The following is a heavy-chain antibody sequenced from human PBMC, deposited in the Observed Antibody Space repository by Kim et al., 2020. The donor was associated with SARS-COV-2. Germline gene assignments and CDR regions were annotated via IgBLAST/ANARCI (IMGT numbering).Heavy chain of an antibody. CDR1: GFTFSSYS. D-gene: IGHD3-9*01. J-gene: IGHJ4*02. CDR3: AREVLRYFDWLFDY. V-gene: IGHV3-21*01. CDR2: ISSSSSYI. Sequence: GGSLRLSCAASGFTFSSYSMNWVRQAPGKGLEWVSSISSSSSYIYYADSVKGRFTISRDNAKNSLYLQMNSLRAEDTAVYYCAREVLRYFDWLFDYWGQGTLVTVSS.